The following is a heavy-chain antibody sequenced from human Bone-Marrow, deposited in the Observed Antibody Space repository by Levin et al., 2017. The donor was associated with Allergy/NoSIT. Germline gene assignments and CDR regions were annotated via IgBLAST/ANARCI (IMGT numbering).Heavy chain of an antibody. CDR3: ATDFDGGSPLAGDVVPAAMRVGWFDP. V-gene: IGHV1-24*01. CDR1: GYTLTELS. CDR2: FDPEDGET. Sequence: GASVKVSCKVSGYTLTELSMHWVRQAPGKGLEWMGGFDPEDGETIYAQKFQGRVTMTEDTSTDTAYMELSSLRSEDTAVYYCATDFDGGSPLAGDVVPAAMRVGWFDPWGQGTLVTVSS. D-gene: IGHD2-2*01. J-gene: IGHJ5*02.